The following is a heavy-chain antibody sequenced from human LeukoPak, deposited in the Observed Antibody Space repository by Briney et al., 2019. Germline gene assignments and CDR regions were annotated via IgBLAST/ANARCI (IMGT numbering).Heavy chain of an antibody. D-gene: IGHD3/OR15-3a*01. V-gene: IGHV5-51*01. Sequence: GESLKISCKGSGYRFTNYRIGWVRQMPGKGLEWMGIIYPGDSETTYSPSFQGQVTISADTSINTAYLQWNTLKASDTAMYYCARLDEGFYYYAFGYNFWGQGTLVTVAS. CDR1: GYRFTNYR. CDR3: ARLDEGFYYYAFGYNF. J-gene: IGHJ4*02. CDR2: IYPGDSET.